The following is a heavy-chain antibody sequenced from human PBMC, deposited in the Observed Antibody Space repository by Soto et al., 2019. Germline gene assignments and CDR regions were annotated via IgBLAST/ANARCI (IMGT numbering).Heavy chain of an antibody. CDR2: INEDGSDK. Sequence: GGSLRLSCAVSGLTFRNFWMSWVRQAPGKGLEWVANINEDGSDKYFVDSVRGRFAISRDNAKNSLYLEMNSLRVEDTAVYYCASGGHLDYWGQGTLVTVYS. CDR3: ASGGHLDY. D-gene: IGHD3-10*01. J-gene: IGHJ4*02. V-gene: IGHV3-7*01. CDR1: GLTFRNFW.